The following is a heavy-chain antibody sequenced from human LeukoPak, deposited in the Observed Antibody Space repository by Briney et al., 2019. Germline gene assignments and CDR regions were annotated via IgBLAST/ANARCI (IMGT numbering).Heavy chain of an antibody. CDR2: IYYSGYT. CDR1: GGSFSGYY. D-gene: IGHD3-16*01. V-gene: IGHV4-59*01. CDR3: TRETSQKGAHYMDV. J-gene: IGHJ6*03. Sequence: SETLSLTCAVYGGSFSGYYWSWIRQPPGKGLEWIGDIYYSGYTNYTPSLKSRVTISVDTSKNQFSLKLSSVTAADTAVYYCTRETSQKGAHYMDVWGKGTTVTISS.